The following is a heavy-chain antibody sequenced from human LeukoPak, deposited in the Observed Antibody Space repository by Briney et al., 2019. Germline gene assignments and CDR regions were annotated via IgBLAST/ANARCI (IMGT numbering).Heavy chain of an antibody. V-gene: IGHV4-34*01. Sequence: SETLSLTCAVYGGSFSGYYWSWIRQPPGKGLEWIGEINHSGSTNYNPSLKSRVTISVDTSKNQFSLKLSSVTAADTAVYYCARGPKRRYFDYWGQGTLVTVSS. CDR3: ARGPKRRYFDY. J-gene: IGHJ4*02. CDR2: INHSGST. CDR1: GGSFSGYY.